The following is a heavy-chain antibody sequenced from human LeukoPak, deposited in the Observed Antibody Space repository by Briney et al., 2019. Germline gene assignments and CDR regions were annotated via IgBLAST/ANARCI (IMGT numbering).Heavy chain of an antibody. Sequence: ASVKVSCMPSGYIFPDYYIHWVRQAPGQGLEWMAWINPNTGEKRYSQKFQDRVILSSARSTSTAYLEMDGLTSDDTAIYYCARGSPASGRFPFEFWGQGTLVTVSS. CDR3: ARGSPASGRFPFEF. D-gene: IGHD3-3*01. V-gene: IGHV1-2*02. CDR1: GYIFPDYY. CDR2: INPNTGEK. J-gene: IGHJ4*02.